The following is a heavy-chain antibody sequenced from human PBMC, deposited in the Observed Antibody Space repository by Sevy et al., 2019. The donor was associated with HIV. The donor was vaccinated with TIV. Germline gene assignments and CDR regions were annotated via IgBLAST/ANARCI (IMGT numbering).Heavy chain of an antibody. D-gene: IGHD1-26*01. CDR2: IYYNGHI. CDR1: GGSITSLY. V-gene: IGHV4-59*08. J-gene: IGHJ4*02. CDR3: AGENAWGRGYS. Sequence: SETLSLTCTVSGGSITSLYWNWIRQPPGKGLEWIANIYYNGHINYNPSLMSRVTLSLATSKNQLSLGLSSVTAADTAMYYCAGENAWGRGYSWGQGTLVTVSS.